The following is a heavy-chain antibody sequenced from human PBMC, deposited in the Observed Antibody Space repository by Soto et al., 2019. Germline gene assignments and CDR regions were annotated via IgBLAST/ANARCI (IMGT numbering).Heavy chain of an antibody. Sequence: QVQLVESGGGVVQPGRSLRFSCAASGFTFSSNGMHWVRQAPGKGLEWVAIISYDGSDKYYGDSVKGRFTISRDNSKSTLYLQMDSLREDDTAVYYCAKDNPTTAYWGQGTLVTVSS. V-gene: IGHV3-30*18. CDR2: ISYDGSDK. J-gene: IGHJ4*02. CDR1: GFTFSSNG. CDR3: AKDNPTTAY. D-gene: IGHD1-1*01.